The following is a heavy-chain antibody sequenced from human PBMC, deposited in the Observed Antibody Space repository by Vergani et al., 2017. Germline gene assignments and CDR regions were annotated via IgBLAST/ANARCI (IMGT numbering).Heavy chain of an antibody. CDR2: ISGSGGST. CDR1: GFTFSSYA. Sequence: EVQLVESGGGLVQPGGSLRLSCAASGFTFSSYAMSWVRQAPGKGLEWVSAISGSGGSTYYADSVKGRFTISRDNSKNSLYLQMNSLRAEDTALYYCAKGDYVWGSYRYFGDYWGQGTLVTVSS. J-gene: IGHJ4*02. V-gene: IGHV3-23*04. CDR3: AKGDYVWGSYRYFGDY. D-gene: IGHD3-16*02.